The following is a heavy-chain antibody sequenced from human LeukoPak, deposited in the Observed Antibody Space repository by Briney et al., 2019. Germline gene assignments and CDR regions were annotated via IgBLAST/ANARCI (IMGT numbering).Heavy chain of an antibody. D-gene: IGHD3-9*01. Sequence: PSETLSLTCTVSGGSISSSSYYWGWIRQPPGKGLEWIGSIYYSGSTYYNPSLKSRVTISVDTSKNQFSLKLGSVTAADTAVYYCATRHYDILTEFDYWGQGTLVTVSS. CDR1: GGSISSSSYY. J-gene: IGHJ4*02. CDR3: ATRHYDILTEFDY. CDR2: IYYSGST. V-gene: IGHV4-39*07.